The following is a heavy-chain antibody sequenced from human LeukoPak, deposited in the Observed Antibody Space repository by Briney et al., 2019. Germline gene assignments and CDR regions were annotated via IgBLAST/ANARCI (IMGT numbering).Heavy chain of an antibody. Sequence: SETLSLTCTVSGYSISSGYYWGWIRQPPGKGLEWIGSIYHSGSTYYNPSLKSRVTISVDTSKNQFSLKLSSVTAADTAVYYCASFSSGWDSFDYWGQGTLVTVSS. CDR1: GYSISSGYY. CDR2: IYHSGST. J-gene: IGHJ4*02. CDR3: ASFSSGWDSFDY. V-gene: IGHV4-38-2*02. D-gene: IGHD6-19*01.